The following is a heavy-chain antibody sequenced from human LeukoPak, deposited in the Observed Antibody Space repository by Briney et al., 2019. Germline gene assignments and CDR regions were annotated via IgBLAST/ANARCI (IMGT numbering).Heavy chain of an antibody. V-gene: IGHV3-48*01. CDR3: ARDAGNSGYGCDL. J-gene: IGHJ5*02. CDR2: IRSSSET. Sequence: GGSLRLSCAASGFTFSSYGMHWVRQAPGKGLEWVSHIRSSSETFYADSVKGRFTISRDNARNSLYLQMNNLRGEDTAIYYCARDAGNSGYGCDLWGQGTLVTVSS. D-gene: IGHD5-12*01. CDR1: GFTFSSYG.